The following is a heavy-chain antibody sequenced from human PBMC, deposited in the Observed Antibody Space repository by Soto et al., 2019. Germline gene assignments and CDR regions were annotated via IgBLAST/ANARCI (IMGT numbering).Heavy chain of an antibody. J-gene: IGHJ5*02. D-gene: IGHD3-3*01. Sequence: GGSLRLSCAASGFTFSSYGMHWVRQAPGKGLEWVAVISYDGSNKYYADSVKGRFTISRDNSKNTLYLQMNSLRAEDTAVYYCAKDRGHYDFWNWFDPWGQGTLVTVSS. CDR1: GFTFSSYG. CDR3: AKDRGHYDFWNWFDP. CDR2: ISYDGSNK. V-gene: IGHV3-30*18.